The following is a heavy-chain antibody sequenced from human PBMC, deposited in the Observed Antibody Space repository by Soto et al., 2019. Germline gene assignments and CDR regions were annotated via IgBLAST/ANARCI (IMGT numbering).Heavy chain of an antibody. Sequence: SETLSLTCAVYGGSFSGYYWSWIRQPPGKGLEWIGEINHSGSTNYNPSLKSRVTISVDTAKNQFSLKLSSVTAADTAVYYCARGRPALSNYYDSSGYRRRAFDIWGQGTMVTVSS. CDR2: INHSGST. CDR3: ARGRPALSNYYDSSGYRRRAFDI. D-gene: IGHD3-22*01. CDR1: GGSFSGYY. V-gene: IGHV4-34*01. J-gene: IGHJ3*02.